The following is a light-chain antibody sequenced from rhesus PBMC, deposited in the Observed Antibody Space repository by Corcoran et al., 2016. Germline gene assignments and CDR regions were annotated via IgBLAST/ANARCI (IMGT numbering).Light chain of an antibody. CDR3: CSYAGSYTVV. V-gene: IGLV2-32*01. CDR1: SSDIGGYNY. J-gene: IGLJ6*01. CDR2: EVS. Sequence: QAALTQPRSVSGSPGQSVTISCTGTSSDIGGYNYVSWYQQHPGTAPKLIIYEVSYRPSGVSDRFSGSKSGNTASLTISGLQAEDEADYYCCSYAGSYTVVFGSGTKLTVL.